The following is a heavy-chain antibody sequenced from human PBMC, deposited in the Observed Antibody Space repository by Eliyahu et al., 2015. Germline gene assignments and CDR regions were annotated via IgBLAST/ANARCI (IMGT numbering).Heavy chain of an antibody. V-gene: IGHV2-5*02. Sequence: QITLKESGPTLVKPTQTLTLTCTFSGFSLSTSGVGVGWIRQPPGKALEWLALIYWDDDKRYSPSLKSRLTITKDTSKNQVVLTMTNMDPVDTATYYCAHIETVTTYWWKMNLHWFDPWGQGTLVTVSS. D-gene: IGHD4-11*01. CDR2: IYWDDDK. J-gene: IGHJ5*02. CDR3: AHIETVTTYWWKMNLHWFDP. CDR1: GFSLSTSGVG.